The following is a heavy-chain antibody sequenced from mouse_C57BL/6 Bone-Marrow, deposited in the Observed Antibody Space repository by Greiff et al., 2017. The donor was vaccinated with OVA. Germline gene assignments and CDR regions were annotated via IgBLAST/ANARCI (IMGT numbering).Heavy chain of an antibody. CDR2: IYPGSGST. Sequence: VQLQQSGAELVKPGASVKMSCKASGYTFTSYWITWVKQRPGQGLEWIGDIYPGSGSTNYNEKFKSKATLTVDTSSSTAYMQLSSLPSEDSAVYYCARSRQLRLPSYAMDYWGQGTSVTVSS. J-gene: IGHJ4*01. V-gene: IGHV1-55*01. D-gene: IGHD3-2*02. CDR3: ARSRQLRLPSYAMDY. CDR1: GYTFTSYW.